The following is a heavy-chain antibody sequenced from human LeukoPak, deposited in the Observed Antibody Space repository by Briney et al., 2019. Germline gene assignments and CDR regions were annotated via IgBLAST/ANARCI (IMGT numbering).Heavy chain of an antibody. J-gene: IGHJ5*02. CDR3: ARGLTTVTSNWFDP. V-gene: IGHV3-30*04. Sequence: GGSLRLSCAASGFTFSSYAMHWVRQAPGKGLEWVAVISYDGSNKYYADSVKGRITISRDNSKNTLYLQMNSLRAEDTAVYYCARGLTTVTSNWFDPWGQGTLVTVSS. D-gene: IGHD4-17*01. CDR2: ISYDGSNK. CDR1: GFTFSSYA.